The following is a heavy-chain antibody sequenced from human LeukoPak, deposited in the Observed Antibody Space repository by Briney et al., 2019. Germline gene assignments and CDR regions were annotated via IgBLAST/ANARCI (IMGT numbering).Heavy chain of an antibody. D-gene: IGHD2-2*01. CDR2: IRYDGSNK. Sequence: PGGSLRLSCAASGFTFSSYGMHWVRQAPGKGLEWVAFIRYDGSNKYYADSVKGRFTFSRDNSKNTLYLQMNSLRAEDTAVYYCAKDISGTITFDIWGQGTMVTVSS. J-gene: IGHJ3*02. CDR3: AKDISGTITFDI. CDR1: GFTFSSYG. V-gene: IGHV3-30*02.